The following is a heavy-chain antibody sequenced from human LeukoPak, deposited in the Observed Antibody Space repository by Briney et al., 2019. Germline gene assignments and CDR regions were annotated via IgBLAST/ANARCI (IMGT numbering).Heavy chain of an antibody. D-gene: IGHD3-10*01. V-gene: IGHV3-7*01. J-gene: IGHJ4*02. CDR2: INQAGSEK. Sequence: GGSLRLSCAASEFIFGAYLMTWVRQAPGKGLEWVANINQAGSEKYYMDSVKGRFTISRDNAKKSLFLQMNSLTAEDTGLYYCVRSLERFGTRDYWGQGTLVTVSS. CDR1: EFIFGAYL. CDR3: VRSLERFGTRDY.